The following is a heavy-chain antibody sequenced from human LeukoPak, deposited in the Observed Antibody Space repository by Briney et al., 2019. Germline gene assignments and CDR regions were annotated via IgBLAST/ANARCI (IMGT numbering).Heavy chain of an antibody. D-gene: IGHD6-13*01. J-gene: IGHJ5*02. CDR1: GGSFSGYY. Sequence: SETLSLTCAVYGGSFSGYYWSWIRQPPGKGLEWIGEINHSGSTNYNPSLKSRVTISVDTSKNQFSLKLSSVTAADTAVYYCARHLKQQLVRGWFDPWGQGTLVTVSS. CDR2: INHSGST. V-gene: IGHV4-34*01. CDR3: ARHLKQQLVRGWFDP.